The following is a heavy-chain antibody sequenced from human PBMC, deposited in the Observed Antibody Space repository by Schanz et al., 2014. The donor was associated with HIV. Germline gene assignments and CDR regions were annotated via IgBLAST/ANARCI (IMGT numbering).Heavy chain of an antibody. CDR2: ISYDGSNK. V-gene: IGHV3-30*18. J-gene: IGHJ6*02. CDR1: EFIFSSYG. D-gene: IGHD2-8*01. Sequence: QVQVVESGGGVVQPGRSLRLSCAASEFIFSSYGIHWVRQAPGKGLEWVAVISYDGSNKYYADSVKGRFTISRASSKTTLYLQMRSPRAEDTVVYYCANSGYCTSGICYTRGTGVDVWGPGPTVTASS. CDR3: ANSGYCTSGICYTRGTGVDV.